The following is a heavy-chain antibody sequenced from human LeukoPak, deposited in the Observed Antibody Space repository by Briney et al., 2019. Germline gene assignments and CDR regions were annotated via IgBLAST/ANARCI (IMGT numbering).Heavy chain of an antibody. Sequence: WETLSLTCTVSGVSISSSYSYWGWIRQPPGMGLEWIGSIYYTGNTYYNASLKSQVSISIDTSKNQFSLKLTSVTAAATAVYYCARQTGSGLFILPGGQGTLVTVSS. CDR2: IYYTGNT. CDR3: ARQTGSGLFILP. CDR1: GVSISSSYSY. V-gene: IGHV4-39*01. J-gene: IGHJ4*02. D-gene: IGHD3/OR15-3a*01.